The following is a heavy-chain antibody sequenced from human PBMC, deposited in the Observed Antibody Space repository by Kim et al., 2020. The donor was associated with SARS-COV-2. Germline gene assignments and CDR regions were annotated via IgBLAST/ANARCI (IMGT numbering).Heavy chain of an antibody. Sequence: GGSLRLSCAASGFTFSSYAMSWVRQAPGKGLEWVSAISGSGGSTYYADSVKGRFTISRDNSNNTLYLQMNSLRAEDTAVYYCAKVSRGSGWPYWGQGTLVTVSS. CDR2: ISGSGGST. CDR3: AKVSRGSGWPY. CDR1: GFTFSSYA. J-gene: IGHJ4*02. V-gene: IGHV3-23*01. D-gene: IGHD6-25*01.